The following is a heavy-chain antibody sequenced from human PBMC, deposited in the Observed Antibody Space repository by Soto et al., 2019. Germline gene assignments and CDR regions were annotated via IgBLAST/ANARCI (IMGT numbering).Heavy chain of an antibody. CDR3: AKGGYYDFWSGYPACFDY. D-gene: IGHD3-3*01. CDR1: GGSISSYY. Sequence: QVQLQESGPGLVKPSETLSLTCTVSGGSISSYYWSWIRQPPGKGLEWIGYIYYSGSTNYNPSLKSRVTISVDTSKNQFSLKLSSVTAADTAVYYCAKGGYYDFWSGYPACFDYWGQGTLVTVSS. J-gene: IGHJ4*02. CDR2: IYYSGST. V-gene: IGHV4-59*01.